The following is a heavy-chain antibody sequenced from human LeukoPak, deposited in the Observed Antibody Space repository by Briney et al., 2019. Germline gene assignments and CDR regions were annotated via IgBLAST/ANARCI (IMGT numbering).Heavy chain of an antibody. V-gene: IGHV3-9*03. CDR3: ARDPRLRYFDWLLSDNWFDP. Sequence: GGSLRLSCAASGFTFDDYAMHWVRQAPGKGLEWVSGISWNSGSIGYADSVKGRFTISRDNSKNTLYLQMGSLRAEDMAVYYCARDPRLRYFDWLLSDNWFDPWGQGTLVTVSS. D-gene: IGHD3-9*01. CDR2: ISWNSGSI. J-gene: IGHJ5*02. CDR1: GFTFDDYA.